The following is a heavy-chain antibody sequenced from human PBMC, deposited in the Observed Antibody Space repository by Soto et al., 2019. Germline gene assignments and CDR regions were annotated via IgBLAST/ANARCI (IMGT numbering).Heavy chain of an antibody. V-gene: IGHV3-64D*06. Sequence: GGSLRLSCSASGFTFSSYAMHWVRQAPGKGLEYVSAISSNGGSTYYADSVKGRFTISRDNSKNTLYLQMSSLRAEDTAVYYCVKAGDPTVVTPEGYYFDYWGQGTLVTVSS. CDR2: ISSNGGST. D-gene: IGHD4-17*01. CDR1: GFTFSSYA. J-gene: IGHJ4*02. CDR3: VKAGDPTVVTPEGYYFDY.